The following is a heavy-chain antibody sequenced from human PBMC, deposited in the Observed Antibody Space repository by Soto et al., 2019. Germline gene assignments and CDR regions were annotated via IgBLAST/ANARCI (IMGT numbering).Heavy chain of an antibody. CDR3: ASVVTLIRGVTVPFYYGMDV. J-gene: IGHJ6*02. CDR2: ISVYDGKT. CDR1: AHSFTSSG. Sequence: DQLVQSGAEVKRPGASVKVSCKASAHSFTSSGFSWVRQAPGQGLEWMGWISVYDGKTNYAQKFQGRVTMATDTSTSTAYLQLRSLISDDTAVYYCASVVTLIRGVTVPFYYGMDVWGQGTTVIVSS. V-gene: IGHV1-18*01. D-gene: IGHD3-10*01.